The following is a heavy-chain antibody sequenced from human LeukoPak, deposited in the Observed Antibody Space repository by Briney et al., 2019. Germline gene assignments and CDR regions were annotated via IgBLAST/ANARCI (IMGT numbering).Heavy chain of an antibody. CDR2: IYHSGST. CDR1: GYSISSNYH. V-gene: IGHV4-38-2*02. J-gene: IGHJ4*02. Sequence: SETLSLTCTVSGYSISSNYHWGWIRQPPGKGLEWIATIYHSGSTYYNPSLKSRVTISVDTSKNQFSLKLSSVTAADTAVYYCARVPTVTFFDYWGQGTLVSVSS. D-gene: IGHD4-17*01. CDR3: ARVPTVTFFDY.